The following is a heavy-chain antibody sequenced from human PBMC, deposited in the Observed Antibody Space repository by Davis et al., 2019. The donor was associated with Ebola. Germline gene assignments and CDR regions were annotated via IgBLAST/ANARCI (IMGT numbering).Heavy chain of an antibody. CDR3: ATGNDLGSYYYYYGMDV. V-gene: IGHV1-24*01. D-gene: IGHD7-27*01. J-gene: IGHJ6*02. Sequence: AASVQVSCKVSGYILTELSMHWVRQAPGKGLEWMGGFDPEDGETIYAQKFQGRVTMTEDTTTDKAYMELSSLRSEDTAVYYCATGNDLGSYYYYYGMDVWSQGTTVTVSS. CDR2: FDPEDGET. CDR1: GYILTELS.